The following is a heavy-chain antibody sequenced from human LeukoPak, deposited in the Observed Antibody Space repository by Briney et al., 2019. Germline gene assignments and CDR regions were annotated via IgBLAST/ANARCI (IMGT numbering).Heavy chain of an antibody. CDR3: ARDKGIGRYGMDV. Sequence: SETLSLTCTVSGGSISSYYWSWIRQPPGKGLEWIGYTYYSGSTNYNPSLKRRVTISVDTSKNQFSLKLSSVTAADTAVYYCARDKGIGRYGMDVWGQGTTVTVSS. J-gene: IGHJ6*02. V-gene: IGHV4-59*12. D-gene: IGHD1-1*01. CDR2: TYYSGST. CDR1: GGSISSYY.